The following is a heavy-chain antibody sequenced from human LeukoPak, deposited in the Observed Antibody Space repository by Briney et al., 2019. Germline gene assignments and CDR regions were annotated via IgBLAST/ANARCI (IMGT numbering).Heavy chain of an antibody. CDR2: IYHSGST. J-gene: IGHJ4*02. CDR1: GGSISSSNW. CDR3: ARAPRLEIVVVPAAMSPPVWFFDY. D-gene: IGHD2-2*01. V-gene: IGHV4-4*02. Sequence: PSETLSLTCAVSGGSISSSNWWSWVRQPPGKGLEWIGEIYHSGSTNYNPSLKSRVTISVDKSKNQFSLKLSSVTAADTAVYYCARAPRLEIVVVPAAMSPPVWFFDYWGQGTLVIVSS.